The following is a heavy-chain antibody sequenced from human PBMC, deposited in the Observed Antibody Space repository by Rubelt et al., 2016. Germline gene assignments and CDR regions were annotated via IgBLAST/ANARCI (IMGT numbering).Heavy chain of an antibody. CDR2: INPSGGST. J-gene: IGHJ4*02. D-gene: IGHD3-16*01. Sequence: QVPLVQSGAEVKKPGASVKVSCKASGYTFTSSYMHCVRQAPGQGLEWMGIINPSGGSTSYAQKFQGRATMTRDTSTSTVYMELSSLRSEDTAVYYCARDLDVRGEIDYWGQGTLVTVSS. CDR1: GYTFTSSY. CDR3: ARDLDVRGEIDY. V-gene: IGHV1-46*03.